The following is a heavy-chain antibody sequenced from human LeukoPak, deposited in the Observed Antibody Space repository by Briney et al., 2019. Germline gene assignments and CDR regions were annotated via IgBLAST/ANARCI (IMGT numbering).Heavy chain of an antibody. CDR3: ARVLWGATAFDY. CDR2: INPNSGDT. D-gene: IGHD1-26*01. J-gene: IGHJ4*02. CDR1: GYTFNGHF. V-gene: IGHV1-2*02. Sequence: ASVKVSCKASGYTFNGHFIHWVRQAPGQGLEWMGWINPNSGDTLYAQKFQGRVTMTRDTSISTAYMELSRLTSDDTAVFYCARVLWGATAFDYWSQGTLVTVSS.